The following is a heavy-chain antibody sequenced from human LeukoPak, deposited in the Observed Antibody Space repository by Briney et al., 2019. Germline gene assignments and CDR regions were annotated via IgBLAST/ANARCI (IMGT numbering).Heavy chain of an antibody. CDR3: ARDVGMGLWFGGLRAFDI. J-gene: IGHJ3*02. Sequence: TPETLSLTPTLSGGSICTYYWSWIPQPARNGVKCVGRIYTSGSTYYKPSLKSRVTMSVDKSKNKLYLKLSSVTAADTAVYYCARDVGMGLWFGGLRAFDIWGQGTMVTVS. V-gene: IGHV4-4*07. D-gene: IGHD3-10*01. CDR2: IYTSGST. CDR1: GGSICTYY.